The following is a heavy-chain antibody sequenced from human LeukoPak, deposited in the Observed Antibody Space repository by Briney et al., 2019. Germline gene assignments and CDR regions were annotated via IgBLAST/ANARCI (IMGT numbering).Heavy chain of an antibody. CDR3: ARIPMVRGRDYFDY. CDR1: GFTFSSYA. D-gene: IGHD3-10*01. V-gene: IGHV3-30*04. J-gene: IGHJ4*02. Sequence: GRSLRLSCAASGFTFSSYAMHWVRQAPGKGLEWVAVISYDGSNKYYADSVKGRFTISRDNSKNTLYLQMNSLRAEDTAVYYCARIPMVRGRDYFDYWGQGTLVTVSS. CDR2: ISYDGSNK.